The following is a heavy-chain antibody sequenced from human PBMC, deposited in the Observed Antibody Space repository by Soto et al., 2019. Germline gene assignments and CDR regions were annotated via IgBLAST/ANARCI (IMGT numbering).Heavy chain of an antibody. CDR2: IIPIFGTA. D-gene: IGHD3-22*01. CDR1: GGTFSSYA. J-gene: IGHJ4*02. Sequence: QVQLVQSGAEVKKPGSSVKVSCKASGGTFSSYAISWVRQAPGQGLEWMGGIIPIFGTANYAQKFQGRVTITADESTSTAYMELSSMRSEDTAVYYCARTITPYYDSSGYYFDYWGQGTLVTVSS. CDR3: ARTITPYYDSSGYYFDY. V-gene: IGHV1-69*01.